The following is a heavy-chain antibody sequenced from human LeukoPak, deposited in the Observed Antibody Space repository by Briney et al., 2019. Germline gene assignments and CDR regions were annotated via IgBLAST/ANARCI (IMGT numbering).Heavy chain of an antibody. J-gene: IGHJ4*02. CDR1: GFAFSSYA. CDR3: AKDDYYDSSGYLGVFDY. CDR2: ISGSAGRT. Sequence: GGSLRFSCAASGFAFSSYAMTWVRQAPGKGLEWVSAISGSAGRTFYAESVKGRFTISRDNSKNTLYLQMNSLRAEDTAVYYCAKDDYYDSSGYLGVFDYWGQGTLVTVSS. D-gene: IGHD3-22*01. V-gene: IGHV3-23*01.